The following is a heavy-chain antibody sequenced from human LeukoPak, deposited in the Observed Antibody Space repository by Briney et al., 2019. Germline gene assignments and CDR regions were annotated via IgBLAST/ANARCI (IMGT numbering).Heavy chain of an antibody. D-gene: IGHD6-13*01. J-gene: IGHJ5*02. CDR3: ATVKSSIAAAGTPLGWFDP. Sequence: GGSLRLSCAASGFTFTSYGTHWVRQAPGKGLEWVAFIRYDGSNKYYADSVKGRFTISRDNSKNTLYLQMNSLRAEDTAVYYCATVKSSIAAAGTPLGWFDPWGQGTLVTVSS. V-gene: IGHV3-30*02. CDR1: GFTFTSYG. CDR2: IRYDGSNK.